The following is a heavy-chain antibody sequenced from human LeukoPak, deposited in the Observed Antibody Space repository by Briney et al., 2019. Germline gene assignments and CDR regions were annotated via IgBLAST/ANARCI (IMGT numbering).Heavy chain of an antibody. CDR3: AKPKYYDSSAFKAYYFDY. CDR2: IRGSGGST. D-gene: IGHD3-22*01. Sequence: QPGRSLRLSCAASGFTFSSYAMSWVRQAPGKGLEWVSVIRGSGGSTYYADSVKGRFTISRDNSQNTLYLQMNSLRAEDTAVYYCAKPKYYDSSAFKAYYFDYWGQGALVTVSS. J-gene: IGHJ4*02. V-gene: IGHV3-23*01. CDR1: GFTFSSYA.